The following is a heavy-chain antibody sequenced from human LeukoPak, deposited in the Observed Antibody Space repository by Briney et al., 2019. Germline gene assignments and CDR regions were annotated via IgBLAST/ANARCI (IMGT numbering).Heavy chain of an antibody. J-gene: IGHJ1*01. CDR2: IYYSGST. CDR3: ASSNHYYDSSGPEYFQH. V-gene: IGHV4-59*08. CDR1: GGSISSYY. D-gene: IGHD3-22*01. Sequence: PSETLSLTCTVSGGSISSYYWSWIRQPPGKGLEWIGYIYYSGSTNYNPSLKSRVTISVDTSKNQFSLKLSSVTAADTAVYYCASSNHYYDSSGPEYFQHWGQGTLVTVSS.